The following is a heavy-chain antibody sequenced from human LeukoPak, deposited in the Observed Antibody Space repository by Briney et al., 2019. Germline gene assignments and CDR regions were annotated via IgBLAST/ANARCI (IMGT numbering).Heavy chain of an antibody. CDR3: ARARTTYRYSSGWYFDY. CDR2: IYYSGST. CDR1: GGSISSGDYY. D-gene: IGHD6-19*01. J-gene: IGHJ4*02. V-gene: IGHV4-30-4*08. Sequence: SETLSLTCTVSGGSISSGDYYWSWIRQPPGKGLEWIGYIYYSGSTYYNPSLKSRVTISVDTSKDQFSLKLSSVTAADTAVYYCARARTTYRYSSGWYFDYWGQGTLVTVSS.